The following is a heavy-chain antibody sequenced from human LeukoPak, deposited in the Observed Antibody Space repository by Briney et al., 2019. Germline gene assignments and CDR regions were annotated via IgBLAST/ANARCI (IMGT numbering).Heavy chain of an antibody. Sequence: GASVKVSCKASGYTFTSYGISWVRQAPGQGLEWMGWISAYNGNTNYAQKLQGRVTMTTDTSTSTAYMELRSLRSDDTAVYYCARDRPDFDWLARLPDYWGQGTLVTVSS. CDR3: ARDRPDFDWLARLPDY. V-gene: IGHV1-18*01. CDR2: ISAYNGNT. D-gene: IGHD3-9*01. J-gene: IGHJ4*02. CDR1: GYTFTSYG.